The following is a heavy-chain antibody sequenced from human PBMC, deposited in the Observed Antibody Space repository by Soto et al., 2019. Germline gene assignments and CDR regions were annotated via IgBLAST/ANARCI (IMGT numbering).Heavy chain of an antibody. Sequence: QVQLQQSGPGLVKPSQTLSLTCTVSGGSISYEYYHWTWIRQSPGKGLEWIGYIHYRGSIIYNQAFKSRVTISVDTSKNQFSLQLSSETAADTAVYFCAREDDGGDRDYYGLDVWGQGTTVTVSS. CDR1: GGSISYEYYH. CDR2: IHYRGSI. D-gene: IGHD2-21*02. V-gene: IGHV4-30-4*08. CDR3: AREDDGGDRDYYGLDV. J-gene: IGHJ6*01.